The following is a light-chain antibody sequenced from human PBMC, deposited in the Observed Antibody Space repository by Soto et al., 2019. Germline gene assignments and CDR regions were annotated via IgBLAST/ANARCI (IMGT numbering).Light chain of an antibody. Sequence: QSVLTQPASVSGSPGQSITISCSGTSSDVGAHDFVSWYKHHPDKAPKVIIFEVTKRPSGVSSRFSGSKTGNTASLTISGLPAEDEADYYCNSYTLSKTVIFGGGTKVTVL. J-gene: IGLJ2*01. V-gene: IGLV2-14*01. CDR1: SSDVGAHDF. CDR3: NSYTLSKTVI. CDR2: EVT.